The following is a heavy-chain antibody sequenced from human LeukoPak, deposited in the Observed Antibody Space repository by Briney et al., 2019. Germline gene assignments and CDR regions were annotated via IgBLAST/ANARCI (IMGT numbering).Heavy chain of an antibody. CDR3: ARLKSPYDFWSGYSAYYFDY. J-gene: IGHJ4*02. D-gene: IGHD3-3*01. V-gene: IGHV4-59*08. CDR2: IYYSGST. CDR1: GGSISSYY. Sequence: PSETLSLTCTVSGGSISSYYWSWIRQPPGKGLEWMGYIYYSGSTNYNPSLKSRVTISVDTSKNQFSLKLSSVTAADTAVYYCARLKSPYDFWSGYSAYYFDYWGQGTLVTVSS.